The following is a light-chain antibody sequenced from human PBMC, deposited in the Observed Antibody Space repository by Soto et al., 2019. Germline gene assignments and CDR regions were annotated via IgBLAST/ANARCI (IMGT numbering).Light chain of an antibody. J-gene: IGKJ3*01. CDR3: QQYGSSLFT. Sequence: EIVLTQSPGTLSLSPGERATLSCRASQSVSSSYLAWYQQTPGQAPRLLIYRASSRATGIPDRSSGSGSGTDFTLTISRLELEDFAVYYCQQYGSSLFTCGPGTEVDIK. CDR2: RAS. CDR1: QSVSSSY. V-gene: IGKV3-20*01.